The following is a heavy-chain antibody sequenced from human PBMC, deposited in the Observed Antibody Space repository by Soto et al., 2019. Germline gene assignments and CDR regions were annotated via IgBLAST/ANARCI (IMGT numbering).Heavy chain of an antibody. CDR2: ISSSSSTI. D-gene: IGHD6-13*01. Sequence: EVQLVESGGGLVQPEGSLRLSCAASGFTFSSYSMNWVRQAPGKGLEWVSYISSSSSTIYYADSVKGRFTISRDNAKNSLYLQMNSLRAEDTAVYYCARDSKNFDYWGQGTLVTVSS. CDR1: GFTFSSYS. CDR3: ARDSKNFDY. V-gene: IGHV3-48*01. J-gene: IGHJ4*02.